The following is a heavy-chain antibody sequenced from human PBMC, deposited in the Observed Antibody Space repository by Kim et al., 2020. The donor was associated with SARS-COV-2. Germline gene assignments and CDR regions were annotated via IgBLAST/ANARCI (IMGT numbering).Heavy chain of an antibody. Sequence: AQGFTGRFVFSLDTSVSTAYLQISSLKAEDTAVYYCAREVGIAAAGTIDYWGQGTLVTVSS. D-gene: IGHD6-13*01. CDR3: AREVGIAAAGTIDY. J-gene: IGHJ4*02. V-gene: IGHV7-4-1*02.